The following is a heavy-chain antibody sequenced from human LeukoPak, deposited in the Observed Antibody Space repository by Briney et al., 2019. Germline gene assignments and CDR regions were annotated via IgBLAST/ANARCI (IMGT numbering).Heavy chain of an antibody. CDR1: GFTFSSYE. V-gene: IGHV3-48*03. CDR3: ARAPATNLEVAPPLGAY. J-gene: IGHJ4*02. CDR2: ISSSGSTI. D-gene: IGHD5-24*01. Sequence: PGGSLRLSCAASGFTFSSYEMNWVRQAPGKGLEWVSYISSSGSTIYYADSVKGRFTISRDNAKNSLYLQMNSLRAEDTAVYYCARAPATNLEVAPPLGAYWGQGTLVTVSS.